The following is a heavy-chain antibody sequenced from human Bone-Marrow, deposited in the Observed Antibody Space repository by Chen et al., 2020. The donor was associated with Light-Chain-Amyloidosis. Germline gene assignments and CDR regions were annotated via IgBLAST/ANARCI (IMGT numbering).Heavy chain of an antibody. CDR3: ARRRDGYNFDY. D-gene: IGHD5-12*01. CDR2: IYPDDSDA. J-gene: IGHJ4*02. V-gene: IGHV5-51*01. Sequence: VRQMPGKGLEWMGVIYPDDSDARYSPSFEGQVTISADKSITTAYLQWRSLKASDTAMYYCARRRDGYNFDYWGQGTLVTV.